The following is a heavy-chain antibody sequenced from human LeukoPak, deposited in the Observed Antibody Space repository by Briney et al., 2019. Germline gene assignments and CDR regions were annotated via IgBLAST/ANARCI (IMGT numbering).Heavy chain of an antibody. J-gene: IGHJ4*02. CDR1: GGSFSGYY. Sequence: PSESLSLTCAVYGGSFSGYYWSWIRQPPGKGLEWIREINHRGSTNYNPSLKSRGTISVDTSKNQFSLKLSSVTAADTAVYYCARGPTYYYGSGSYYSFFDYWGQGTLVTVSS. V-gene: IGHV4-34*01. CDR3: ARGPTYYYGSGSYYSFFDY. D-gene: IGHD3-10*01. CDR2: INHRGST.